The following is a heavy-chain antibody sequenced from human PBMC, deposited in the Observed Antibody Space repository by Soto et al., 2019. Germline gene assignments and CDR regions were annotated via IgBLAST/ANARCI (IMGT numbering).Heavy chain of an antibody. Sequence: QVQLVQSGAEVKKPGASVKVSCKTSGYTFSTYPISWVRQAPGQGLEWVGWISTYNGKTNYGQKFQGRVTITTDTSASTAYMNLRNLRSDDTAVYHCARDRVEAALGTFDQWGQGTLVTVSS. CDR1: GYTFSTYP. V-gene: IGHV1-18*01. CDR2: ISTYNGKT. J-gene: IGHJ4*02. CDR3: ARDRVEAALGTFDQ. D-gene: IGHD6-13*01.